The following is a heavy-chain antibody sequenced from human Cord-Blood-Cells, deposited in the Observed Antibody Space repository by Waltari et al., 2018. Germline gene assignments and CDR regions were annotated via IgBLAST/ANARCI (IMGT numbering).Heavy chain of an antibody. Sequence: LQVLQSGAEVQKLGSSVKLSCQASVGTFSIYAISWLRQAPEQGLEWMGGIIPIFGKANYAQKFQGRVTITADESTSTAYMELSSLRSEDTAVYYCARQTGYRGSYPDYWGQGTLVTVSS. V-gene: IGHV1-69*01. CDR1: VGTFSIYA. CDR3: ARQTGYRGSYPDY. J-gene: IGHJ4*02. CDR2: IIPIFGKA. D-gene: IGHD1-26*01.